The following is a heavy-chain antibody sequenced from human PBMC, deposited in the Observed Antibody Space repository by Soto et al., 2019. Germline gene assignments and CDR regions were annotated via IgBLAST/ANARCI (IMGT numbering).Heavy chain of an antibody. CDR1: GFTFSSYG. D-gene: IGHD3-22*01. V-gene: IGHV3-30*18. CDR3: AKAGYYDSSGYYELDY. J-gene: IGHJ4*02. CDR2: VLYDGRNK. Sequence: QVQLVESGGGVVQPGRSLRLSCAASGFTFSSYGMHWVRQAPGKGLEWVAVVLYDGRNKYYADSVKGRFTISRDTSKNTVYLQMNSLRAEDTAVYYCAKAGYYDSSGYYELDYWGQGTLGTVSS.